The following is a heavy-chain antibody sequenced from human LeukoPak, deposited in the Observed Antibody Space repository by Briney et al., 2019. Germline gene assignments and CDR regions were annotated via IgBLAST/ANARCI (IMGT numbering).Heavy chain of an antibody. Sequence: SQTLSLTCAISGDSVSINSAAWNWIRQSPSRGLEWLGRTYQRYKWYNDYAVSVKSRITINPDISKNQFSLQLNSVTPEDTAVYYCARSPSPYSSGWYFDYWGQGTLVTVSS. D-gene: IGHD6-19*01. CDR3: ARSPSPYSSGWYFDY. CDR2: TYQRYKWYN. CDR1: GDSVSINSAA. V-gene: IGHV6-1*01. J-gene: IGHJ4*02.